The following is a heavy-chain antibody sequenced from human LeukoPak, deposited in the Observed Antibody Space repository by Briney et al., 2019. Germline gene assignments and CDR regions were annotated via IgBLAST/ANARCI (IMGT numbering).Heavy chain of an antibody. Sequence: ASVKVSCKASGGTFSSYAISWVRQAPGQGLEWIGGIIPIFGTANYAQKLQGRVTMTTDTSTSTAYMELRSLRSDDTAVYYCARAPTFYGGKPHYYYYMDVWGKGTTVTVSS. V-gene: IGHV1-69*05. J-gene: IGHJ6*03. CDR2: IIPIFGTA. D-gene: IGHD4-23*01. CDR3: ARAPTFYGGKPHYYYYMDV. CDR1: GGTFSSYA.